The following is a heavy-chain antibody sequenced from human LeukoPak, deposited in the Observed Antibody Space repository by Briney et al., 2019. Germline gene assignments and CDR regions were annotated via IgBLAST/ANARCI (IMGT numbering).Heavy chain of an antibody. V-gene: IGHV1-69*13. Sequence: GASVKVSCKASGGTFSSYAISWVRQAPGQGLEWMGGIIPIFGTANYAQKFQGRVTITADESTSTAYMELSSLRSEDTAVYYCASDSYYYDSSGSPPLYYGMDVWGQGTTVTVSS. CDR3: ASDSYYYDSSGSPPLYYGMDV. CDR2: IIPIFGTA. J-gene: IGHJ6*02. CDR1: GGTFSSYA. D-gene: IGHD3-22*01.